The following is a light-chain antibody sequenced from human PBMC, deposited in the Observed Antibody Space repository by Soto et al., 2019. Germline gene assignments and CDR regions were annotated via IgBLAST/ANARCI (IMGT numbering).Light chain of an antibody. CDR2: GAS. Sequence: EIVLTQSQGILSLSPGERATLSCRASQNINNNYLAWYQLKSGQAPRLLMFGASSRATDIPDRFSGSGSGTDFTLTIRRLEPEDFAVYYCQQDGVSPRTFGPGTKVEVK. CDR1: QNINNNY. V-gene: IGKV3-20*01. CDR3: QQDGVSPRT. J-gene: IGKJ1*01.